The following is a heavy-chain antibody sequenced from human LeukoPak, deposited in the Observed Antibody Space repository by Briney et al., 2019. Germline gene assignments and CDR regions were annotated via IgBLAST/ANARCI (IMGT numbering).Heavy chain of an antibody. D-gene: IGHD6-6*01. Sequence: SETLSLTCTVSGVSISSHHWSWIRQPAGKGLEWIGRIHTSGSTNYNPSLKSRVTMSTDTSKNQFSLKLTFVTAADTAVYYCARDQQYGSSSRFDYWGQGTLVTVSS. CDR2: IHTSGST. V-gene: IGHV4-4*07. CDR1: GVSISSHH. CDR3: ARDQQYGSSSRFDY. J-gene: IGHJ4*02.